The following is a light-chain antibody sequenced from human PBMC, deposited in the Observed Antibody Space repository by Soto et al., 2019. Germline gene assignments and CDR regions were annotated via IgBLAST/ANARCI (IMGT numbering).Light chain of an antibody. J-gene: IGKJ4*01. Sequence: MQITQSPSSVSASVGERVTSTCRASQGISSALAWYQQKPGKAPKLLIYDASSLESGVPSRFSGSGSGTDFTLTISSLQPEDFATYYCQKFNNYPLNFGGGTKVDIK. CDR2: DAS. CDR3: QKFNNYPLN. CDR1: QGISSA. V-gene: IGKV1D-13*01.